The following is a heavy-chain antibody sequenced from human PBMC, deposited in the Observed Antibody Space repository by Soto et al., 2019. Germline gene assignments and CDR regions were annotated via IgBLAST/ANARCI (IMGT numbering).Heavy chain of an antibody. CDR2: IKSSGST. V-gene: IGHV4-39*01. Sequence: QLQLQESGPGLVRPSETLSLIGTVSGGSITRNDHYWGWIRQSPGKGLEWIGDIKSSGSTNYNLSLKSRVSMSVETSKKQFSLKMNSLTAADTAVYYCARLGSSGWYQGSYFDYWGQGTLVTVSS. D-gene: IGHD6-19*01. CDR3: ARLGSSGWYQGSYFDY. J-gene: IGHJ4*02. CDR1: GGSITRNDHY.